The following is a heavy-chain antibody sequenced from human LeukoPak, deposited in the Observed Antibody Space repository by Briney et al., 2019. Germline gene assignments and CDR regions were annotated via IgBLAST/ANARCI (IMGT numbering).Heavy chain of an antibody. CDR2: INHSGST. CDR1: GGSFSGYY. J-gene: IGHJ4*02. Sequence: SETLSLTCAVYGGSFSGYYWSWLRQPPGKGLEWIGEINHSGSTNYNPSLKSRVTISVDTSKNQFSLKLGSVTAADTAVYYCARGAKEEVVIIWPFDYWGQGTLVTVSS. V-gene: IGHV4-34*01. CDR3: ARGAKEEVVIIWPFDY. D-gene: IGHD3-3*01.